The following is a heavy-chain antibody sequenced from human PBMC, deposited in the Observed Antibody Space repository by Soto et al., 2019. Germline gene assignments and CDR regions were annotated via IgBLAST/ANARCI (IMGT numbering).Heavy chain of an antibody. CDR3: VKSRCGNNFDFFD. CDR2: VRGNGDPP. D-gene: IGHD5-12*01. V-gene: IGHV3-64D*06. Sequence: PVGSLRVSCSASGFTFSSYAMHWVRQAPGKGLEYVSGVRGNGDPPFYADSVKGRFTISRDNSKNTLYLQMSSLSADDTAVYYCVKSRCGNNFDFFDWGQGALVTVSS. CDR1: GFTFSSYA. J-gene: IGHJ4*02.